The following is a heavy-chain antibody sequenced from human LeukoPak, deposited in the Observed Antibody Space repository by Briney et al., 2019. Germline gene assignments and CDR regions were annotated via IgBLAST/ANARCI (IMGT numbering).Heavy chain of an antibody. V-gene: IGHV3-30-3*01. CDR1: GFTFSSYA. J-gene: IGHJ4*02. CDR2: ISYDGSNK. Sequence: GGSLRLSCAASGFTFSSYAMHWVRQAPGKGLEWVAVISYDGSNKYYADPVKGRFTISRDNSKNTLYLQMNSLRAEDTAVYYCARDHHDILTGLYYFDYWGQGTLVTVSS. CDR3: ARDHHDILTGLYYFDY. D-gene: IGHD3-9*01.